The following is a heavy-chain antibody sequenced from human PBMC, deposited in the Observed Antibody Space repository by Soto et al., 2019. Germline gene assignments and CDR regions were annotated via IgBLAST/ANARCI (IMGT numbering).Heavy chain of an antibody. Sequence: EVQLLESGGGLVQPGGSLRLSCAASGFTFSNYAMSWVRQAPGKGLEWVSSIRGSGGSTQYADSVKGRFTISRDNSKNPLYLQMNSLRAEDTAVYYCAKERTYYYGSGKYHHYGMDVWGQGTTVTVSS. CDR3: AKERTYYYGSGKYHHYGMDV. J-gene: IGHJ6*02. CDR1: GFTFSNYA. V-gene: IGHV3-23*01. CDR2: IRGSGGST. D-gene: IGHD3-10*01.